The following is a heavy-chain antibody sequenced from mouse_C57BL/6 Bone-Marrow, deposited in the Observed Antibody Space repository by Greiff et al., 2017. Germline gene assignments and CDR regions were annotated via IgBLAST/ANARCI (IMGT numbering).Heavy chain of an antibody. J-gene: IGHJ3*01. CDR3: ARRSSSYVELAY. Sequence: QVQLQQSGAELARPGASVKLSCKASGYTFTSYGMSWVKQRPGQGLEWIGEIYPRGGDSYSNEKFTGKATLTADKSSSTEYMALRRLTCEESAVDFGARRSSSYVELAYWGQGTLVTVSA. V-gene: IGHV1-81*01. D-gene: IGHD1-1*01. CDR2: IYPRGGDS. CDR1: GYTFTSYG.